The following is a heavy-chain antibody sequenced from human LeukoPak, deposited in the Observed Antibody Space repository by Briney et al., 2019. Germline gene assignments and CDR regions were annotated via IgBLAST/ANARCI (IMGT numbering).Heavy chain of an antibody. CDR2: IIPIFGIA. V-gene: IGHV1-69*04. CDR3: ARCSSTSCYTRGRSAEYFQH. CDR1: GGTFSSYA. J-gene: IGHJ1*01. D-gene: IGHD2-2*02. Sequence: SVKVSSKASGGTFSSYAISWVRQAPGQGLEWMGRIIPIFGIANYAQKFQGRVTITADKSTSTAYMELSSLRSEDTAVYYCARCSSTSCYTRGRSAEYFQHWGQGTLVTVSS.